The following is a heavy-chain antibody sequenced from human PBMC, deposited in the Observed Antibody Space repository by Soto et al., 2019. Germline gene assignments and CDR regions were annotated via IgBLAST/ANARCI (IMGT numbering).Heavy chain of an antibody. Sequence: SETLSLTCTVSGGSISSYYLSWIRQPPGKGLEWIGYIYYSGSTNYNPSLKSRVTISVDTSKNQFSLKLSSVTAADTAVYYCARVVEEFPGWFDPWGQGTLVTVSS. CDR3: ARVVEEFPGWFDP. J-gene: IGHJ5*02. CDR1: GGSISSYY. CDR2: IYYSGST. V-gene: IGHV4-59*08. D-gene: IGHD2-21*01.